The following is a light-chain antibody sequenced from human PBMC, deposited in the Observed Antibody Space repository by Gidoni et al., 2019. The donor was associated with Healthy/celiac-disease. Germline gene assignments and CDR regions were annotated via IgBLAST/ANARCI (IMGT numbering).Light chain of an antibody. CDR3: QQSYSTPPLT. V-gene: IGKV1-39*01. CDR1: QSISSY. CDR2: PAS. Sequence: DIQMTQSPSSLSASVGDRVTITCRASQSISSYLNWYQQKPGKAPKRLIYPASSLQSGVPSRFSGSGSGTDFTLTISSLQPEDFATYYCQQSYSTPPLTFGGGTKVEIK. J-gene: IGKJ4*01.